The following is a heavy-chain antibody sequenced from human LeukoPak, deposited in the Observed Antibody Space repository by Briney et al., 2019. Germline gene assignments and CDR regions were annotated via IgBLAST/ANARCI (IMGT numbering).Heavy chain of an antibody. Sequence: SGPTLVNPTQTLTLTCTFSGFSLSTSGMCVSWIRQPQGKALEWLALIDWDDDKYYSTSLKTSLTFSKDTSKNQVVLTMTNMDPVDTATYYCTRYSGSYFQCAVDIWGKETRVSVSS. CDR3: TRYSGSYFQCAVDI. CDR2: IDWDDDK. V-gene: IGHV2-70*01. D-gene: IGHD3-10*01. CDR1: GFSLSTSGMC. J-gene: IGHJ3*02.